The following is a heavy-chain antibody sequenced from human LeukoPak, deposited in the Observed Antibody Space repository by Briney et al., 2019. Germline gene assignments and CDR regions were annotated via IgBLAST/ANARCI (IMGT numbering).Heavy chain of an antibody. CDR3: VSFYEAY. Sequence: PGGSLRLSCAASGNYWMHWVRQVPGKGLVWVSHINSDGSWTSYADSVKGRFTISKDNAKNTEYLQMNNLRAEDTAVYYCVSFYEAYWGRGTLVTVSS. CDR2: INSDGSWT. V-gene: IGHV3-74*01. D-gene: IGHD2/OR15-2a*01. CDR1: GNYW. J-gene: IGHJ4*02.